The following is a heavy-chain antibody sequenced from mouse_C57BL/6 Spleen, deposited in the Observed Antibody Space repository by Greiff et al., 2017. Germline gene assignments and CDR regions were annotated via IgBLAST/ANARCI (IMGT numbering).Heavy chain of an antibody. Sequence: QVQLKESGAELVKPGASVKLSCKASGYNFTEYTIHWVKQRSGQGLEWIGWFYPGSGRIKYNEKFKDKATLTADKSSSTVYMELSRLTSEVSAVYFCARHEDPYDYDGRDYGGQGTSVTVSS. CDR2: FYPGSGRI. D-gene: IGHD2-4*01. CDR3: ARHEDPYDYDGRDY. J-gene: IGHJ4*01. CDR1: GYNFTEYT. V-gene: IGHV1-62-2*01.